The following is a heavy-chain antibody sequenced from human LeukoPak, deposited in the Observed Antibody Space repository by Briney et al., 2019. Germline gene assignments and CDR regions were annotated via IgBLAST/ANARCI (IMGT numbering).Heavy chain of an antibody. D-gene: IGHD2-2*01. V-gene: IGHV1-69*05. CDR2: IIPIFGTA. CDR1: GGTFSSYA. J-gene: IGHJ5*02. CDR3: ARGYCSSTSCYFDP. Sequence: SVKVSCKASGGTFSSYAISWVRQAPGQGLEWMGGIIPIFGTANYAQKFQGRVTITTDESTSTAYMELSRLRSEDKAVYYCARGYCSSTSCYFDPWGQGTLVTVSS.